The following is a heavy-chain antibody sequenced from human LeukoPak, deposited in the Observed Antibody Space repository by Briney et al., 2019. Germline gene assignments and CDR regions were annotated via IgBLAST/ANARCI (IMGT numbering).Heavy chain of an antibody. V-gene: IGHV1-8*01. Sequence: ASVKVSCKASGYTFTSYDINWVRQATGQGLEWMGWMNPNSGNTGYAQKFQGRVTMTRNTSITTAYMELSSLRSEDTAVYYCASSVSVTGSDAFDIWGQGTMVTVSS. CDR1: GYTFTSYD. D-gene: IGHD7-27*01. CDR2: MNPNSGNT. J-gene: IGHJ3*02. CDR3: ASSVSVTGSDAFDI.